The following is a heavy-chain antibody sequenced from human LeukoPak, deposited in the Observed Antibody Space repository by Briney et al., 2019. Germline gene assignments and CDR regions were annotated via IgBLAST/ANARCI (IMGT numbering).Heavy chain of an antibody. D-gene: IGHD4-17*01. Sequence: GGSLRLSCAASGFTFSSHAMSWVRQAPGKGLEWVSAISGSGAGTYYADSVKGRFTISRDNSKNTLYLQMNSLRAEDTAVYYCAKDQSPCGEDLYHFDYWGQGTLVTVSS. J-gene: IGHJ4*02. CDR3: AKDQSPCGEDLYHFDY. CDR1: GFTFSSHA. CDR2: ISGSGAGT. V-gene: IGHV3-23*01.